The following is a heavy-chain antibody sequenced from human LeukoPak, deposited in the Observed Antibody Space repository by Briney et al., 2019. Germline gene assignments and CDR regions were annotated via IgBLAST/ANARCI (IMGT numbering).Heavy chain of an antibody. Sequence: PGGSLRLSCAASGFTFSSYAMSWVRQAPGKGLEWVSAISGSGGSTYYADSVKGRFTISRDNSKNTLYLQMNSLRAEDWAVYYSAKDLYCSSTSCYYGFDPWGQGTLVTVSS. D-gene: IGHD2-2*01. V-gene: IGHV3-23*01. CDR3: AKDLYCSSTSCYYGFDP. CDR1: GFTFSSYA. CDR2: ISGSGGST. J-gene: IGHJ5*02.